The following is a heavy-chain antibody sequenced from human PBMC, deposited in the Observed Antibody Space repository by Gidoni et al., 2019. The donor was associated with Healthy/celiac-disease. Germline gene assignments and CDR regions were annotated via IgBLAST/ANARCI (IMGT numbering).Heavy chain of an antibody. D-gene: IGHD2-2*01. V-gene: IGHV4-34*01. CDR3: ARDLIVVVPAAMDTVGAFDI. CDR1: GGSLSGSY. CDR2: INHSGST. J-gene: IGHJ3*02. Sequence: QVQLQQWGAGLLKPSETLSLTCAVYGGSLSGSYWSWIRQPPGKGQERIGEINHSGSTNYNPSLKSRVTISVDTSKNQFSLKLSSVTAADTAVYYCARDLIVVVPAAMDTVGAFDIWGQGTMVTVSS.